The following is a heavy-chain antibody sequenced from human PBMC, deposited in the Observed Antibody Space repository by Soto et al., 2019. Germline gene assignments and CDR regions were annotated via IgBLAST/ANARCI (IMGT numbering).Heavy chain of an antibody. CDR2: ISYDGSNK. Sequence: GGSLRLSCAASGFTFVSYAVHLVRHAPWKGLEWVAVISYDGSNKYYADSVKGRFTISRDNSKNTLYLQMNSLRAEDTAVYYCARDSVYYDFWSGYPVGYYGMDVWGQGTTVTVSS. J-gene: IGHJ6*02. V-gene: IGHV3-30-3*01. CDR1: GFTFVSYA. D-gene: IGHD3-3*01. CDR3: ARDSVYYDFWSGYPVGYYGMDV.